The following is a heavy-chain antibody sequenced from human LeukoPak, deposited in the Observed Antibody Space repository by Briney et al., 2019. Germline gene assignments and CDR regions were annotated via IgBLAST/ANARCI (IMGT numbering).Heavy chain of an antibody. CDR1: GYTFTGYY. Sequence: ASVKVSCKASGYTFTGYYMHWVRQAPGQGLEWMGRINPNSGGTNYAQKFQGRVTMTRDPSISTAYMELSRLRSDDTAVYYCARDGNGRNYYGSGSYLSDWGQGTLVTVSS. V-gene: IGHV1-2*06. CDR2: INPNSGGT. D-gene: IGHD3-10*01. J-gene: IGHJ4*02. CDR3: ARDGNGRNYYGSGSYLSD.